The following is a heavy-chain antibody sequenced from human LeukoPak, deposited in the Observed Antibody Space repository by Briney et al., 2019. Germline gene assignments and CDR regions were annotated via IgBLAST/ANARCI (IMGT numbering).Heavy chain of an antibody. CDR2: IIPIFGTA. V-gene: IGHV1-69*13. CDR3: ARNRGTTRLYDILTGYLDY. D-gene: IGHD3-9*01. J-gene: IGHJ4*02. Sequence: ASVKVSCKASGATFSSYAFSWGRQPPGQGLEWMEGIIPIFGTANYAQKFQGRVTITADESTSTAYMELSSLRSEDTAVYYCARNRGTTRLYDILTGYLDYWGQGTLVTVSS. CDR1: GATFSSYA.